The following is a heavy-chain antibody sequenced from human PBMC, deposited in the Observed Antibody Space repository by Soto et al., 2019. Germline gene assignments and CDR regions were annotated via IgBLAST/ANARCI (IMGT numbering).Heavy chain of an antibody. D-gene: IGHD2-15*01. Sequence: EVPLVESGGGLVVPGGSLSLSCVASGFTFSSYPMIWVRQAPGQGLEWVSSINPSSTHIYYADSVRGRFAISRDHSKNSLYLPMNSLRAEDAAVYYCARRYCGGGGCYLRRAAFDVWGQGTLVTVSS. CDR1: GFTFSSYP. CDR2: INPSSTHI. V-gene: IGHV3-21*01. J-gene: IGHJ3*01. CDR3: ARRYCGGGGCYLRRAAFDV.